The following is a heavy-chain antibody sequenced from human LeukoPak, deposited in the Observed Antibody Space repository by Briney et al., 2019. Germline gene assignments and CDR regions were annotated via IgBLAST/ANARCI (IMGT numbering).Heavy chain of an antibody. V-gene: IGHV1-46*01. Sequence: ASVKVSCKASGYTFTSYYMHWVRQAPGQGLEWMGIINPSGGSTSYAQMFQGRVTMTRDMSTSTVYMELSSLRAEDTAVYYCARDRASFDYWGQGTLVTVSS. CDR2: INPSGGST. CDR1: GYTFTSYY. J-gene: IGHJ4*02. CDR3: ARDRASFDY.